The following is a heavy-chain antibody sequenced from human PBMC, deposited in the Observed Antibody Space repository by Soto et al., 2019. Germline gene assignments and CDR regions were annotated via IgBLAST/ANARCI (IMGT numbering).Heavy chain of an antibody. Sequence: SGPTLVNPTQTLTLTCTFSGFSLSTSGVCVSWIRQPPGKALEWLARIDWDGDTYYNASLKNRLTISKDTSKNQVVLTMTNVDPVDTGTYYCGRILGYCVSTSCYDDFDYWGQGTLVTVSS. D-gene: IGHD2-2*01. J-gene: IGHJ4*02. CDR2: IDWDGDT. CDR3: GRILGYCVSTSCYDDFDY. CDR1: GFSLSTSGVC. V-gene: IGHV2-70*11.